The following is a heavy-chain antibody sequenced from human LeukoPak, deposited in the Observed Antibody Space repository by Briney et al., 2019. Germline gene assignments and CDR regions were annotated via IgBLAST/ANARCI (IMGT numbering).Heavy chain of an antibody. J-gene: IGHJ6*03. CDR2: IYTSGST. CDR1: DDSISSGGYY. CDR3: ARAKKRSGRSRNFYLDV. V-gene: IGHV4-61*02. D-gene: IGHD1-26*01. Sequence: SQTLSLTCTVSDDSISSGGYYWSWIRQPAGKGLEWIGRIYTSGSTNYNPSLKSRVTISVDTSKNHFSLKLSSVTAADTAVYYCARAKKRSGRSRNFYLDVWGKGTTVTVSS.